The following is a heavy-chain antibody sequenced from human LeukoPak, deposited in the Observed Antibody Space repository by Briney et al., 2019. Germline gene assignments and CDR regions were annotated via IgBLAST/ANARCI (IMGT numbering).Heavy chain of an antibody. CDR2: ISAYNGNT. CDR3: AYDFWSGYGPGMDV. J-gene: IGHJ6*02. D-gene: IGHD3-3*01. CDR1: GGTFSSYA. V-gene: IGHV1-18*01. Sequence: ASVKVSCKASGGTFSSYAISWVRQAPGQGLEWMGWISAYNGNTNYAQKLQGRVTMTTDTSTSTAYMELRSLRSDDTAVYYCAYDFWSGYGPGMDVWGQGTTVTVSS.